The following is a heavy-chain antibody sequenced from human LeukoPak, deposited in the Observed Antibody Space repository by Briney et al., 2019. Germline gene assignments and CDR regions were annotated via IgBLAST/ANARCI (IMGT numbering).Heavy chain of an antibody. CDR2: IYYSGST. Sequence: SETLSLSCTVSGGSISSYYWSWIRQPPGKGLEWIGYIYYSGSTNYNPSLKNRVTISVDTSKNQFSLKLSSVTAADTAVYYCARGGLWDHYFDYWGQGTLVTVSS. J-gene: IGHJ4*02. V-gene: IGHV4-59*01. D-gene: IGHD5-18*01. CDR1: GGSISSYY. CDR3: ARGGLWDHYFDY.